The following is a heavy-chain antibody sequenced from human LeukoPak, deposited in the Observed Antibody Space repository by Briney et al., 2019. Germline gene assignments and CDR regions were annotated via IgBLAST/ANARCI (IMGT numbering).Heavy chain of an antibody. CDR2: INHSGST. CDR1: GGSFSGYY. D-gene: IGHD4-11*01. Sequence: KPSETLSLTCAVYGGSFSGYYWSWIRQPPGKGLEWIGEINHSGSTNYNPSLKSRVTISVDTSKNQFSPKLSSVTAADTAVYYCARDAYSNLDYWGQGTLVTVSS. J-gene: IGHJ4*02. V-gene: IGHV4-34*01. CDR3: ARDAYSNLDY.